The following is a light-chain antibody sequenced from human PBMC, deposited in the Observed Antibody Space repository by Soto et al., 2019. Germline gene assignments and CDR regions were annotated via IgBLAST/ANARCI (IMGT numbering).Light chain of an antibody. J-gene: IGKJ1*01. CDR1: QSVRSSY. CDR3: QQYDGFSPAT. V-gene: IGKV3-20*01. Sequence: ENVLTQSPGTLSLSPGERATLSCRASQSVRSSYLAWYQQKPGQAPRLLIYRASSTSTGIPDRFSGSVSGTDFTLTISRLEPEDFAVYYCQQYDGFSPATFGKGTKVEIK. CDR2: RAS.